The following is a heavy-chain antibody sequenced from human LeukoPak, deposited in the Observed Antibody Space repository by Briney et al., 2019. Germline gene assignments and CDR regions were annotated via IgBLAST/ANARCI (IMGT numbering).Heavy chain of an antibody. D-gene: IGHD6-6*01. Sequence: GGSLRLSCEASGFTFSSYGMSWVRQAPGKGLEWVSAIGASGGSRTYGDSVKGRFTISRDNSKNTVYLQMNSLRAEDTAVYYCAKETPYSSSSSPDYWGQGTLVTVSS. J-gene: IGHJ4*02. CDR1: GFTFSSYG. V-gene: IGHV3-23*01. CDR2: IGASGGSR. CDR3: AKETPYSSSSSPDY.